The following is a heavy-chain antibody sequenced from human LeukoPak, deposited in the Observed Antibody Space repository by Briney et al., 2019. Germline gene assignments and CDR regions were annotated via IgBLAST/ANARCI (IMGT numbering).Heavy chain of an antibody. D-gene: IGHD1-26*01. V-gene: IGHV4-39*01. J-gene: IGHJ3*02. Sequence: SETLSLTCTVSGGSISSNKYYWGWIRQPPGKGLEWIGSIYYSGSTYYNPTLKSRVTIFVDTSKNQFSLKLSSVTAADTAVYYCATPYSGGHQGLDIWGQGTMDTVSS. CDR2: IYYSGST. CDR1: GGSISSNKYY. CDR3: ATPYSGGHQGLDI.